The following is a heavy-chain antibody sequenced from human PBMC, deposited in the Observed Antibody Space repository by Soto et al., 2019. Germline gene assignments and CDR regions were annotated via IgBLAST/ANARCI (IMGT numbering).Heavy chain of an antibody. CDR2: ISGSGGST. J-gene: IGHJ4*02. CDR3: AKDNDRGVINYFDY. Sequence: GGSLRLSCAASGFTFSSYAMSWVRQAPGKGLEWVSAISGSGGSTYYADSVKGRFTISRDNSKNTLYLQMNSLGAEDTAVYYCAKDNDRGVINYFDYWGQGTLVTVSS. CDR1: GFTFSSYA. V-gene: IGHV3-23*01. D-gene: IGHD3-10*02.